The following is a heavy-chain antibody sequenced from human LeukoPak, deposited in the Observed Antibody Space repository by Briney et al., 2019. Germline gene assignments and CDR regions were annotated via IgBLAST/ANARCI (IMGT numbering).Heavy chain of an antibody. V-gene: IGHV3-7*01. CDR2: IKRDGSEK. CDR1: GFKFGTYW. D-gene: IGHD3-22*01. Sequence: GGSLRLSCATSGFKFGTYWMSWVRQAPGKGLECVANIKRDGSEKYYVDSVKGRFTISRDNVKNSLYLQMNNLRADDTAVYYCARETYYYDESGHYNWGQGTLVAVSS. J-gene: IGHJ4*02. CDR3: ARETYYYDESGHYN.